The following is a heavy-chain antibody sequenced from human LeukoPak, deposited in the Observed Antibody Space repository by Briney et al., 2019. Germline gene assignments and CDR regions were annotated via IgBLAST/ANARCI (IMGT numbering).Heavy chain of an antibody. D-gene: IGHD1-26*01. CDR2: IKQDGRET. CDR1: GFPFSHYY. Sequence: PGGSLTLSCTASGFPFSHYYMSWLRQAPAKALDSAANIKQDGRETFYLDSVKGRFTISRDDAKHSLYLQVNSLRAEDTAVYYCAREAVVGGVDDAFDIWGQGTMVTVSS. J-gene: IGHJ3*02. CDR3: AREAVVGGVDDAFDI. V-gene: IGHV3-7*01.